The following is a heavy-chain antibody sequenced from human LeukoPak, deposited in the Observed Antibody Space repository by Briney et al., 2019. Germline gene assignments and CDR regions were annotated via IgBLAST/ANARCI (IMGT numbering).Heavy chain of an antibody. D-gene: IGHD6-13*01. V-gene: IGHV3-33*01. CDR2: IWSDGNNK. Sequence: GGSLRLSCAASGFSLSSYGMHWVRQAPGKGLEWVAVIWSDGNNKYYADSVQGRFTISRDNSKNTLYLQMNSLRAEDTAVYYCARDRASSWYGMDVWGQGTTVTVSS. J-gene: IGHJ6*02. CDR1: GFSLSSYG. CDR3: ARDRASSWYGMDV.